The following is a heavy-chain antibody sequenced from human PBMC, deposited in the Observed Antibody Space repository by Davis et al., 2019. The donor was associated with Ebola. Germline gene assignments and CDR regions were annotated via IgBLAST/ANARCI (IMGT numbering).Heavy chain of an antibody. CDR1: GYTFSTFG. J-gene: IGHJ4*02. V-gene: IGHV1-18*01. Sequence: AASVKVSCKASGYTFSTFGISWVRQAPGQGLEWMGWISAYNGNRNHAQKFQGRVTMTTDTSTSTAYMELRRLRSDDTAVYYCARASSDYWGQGTLVTVSS. CDR3: ARASSDY. CDR2: ISAYNGNR.